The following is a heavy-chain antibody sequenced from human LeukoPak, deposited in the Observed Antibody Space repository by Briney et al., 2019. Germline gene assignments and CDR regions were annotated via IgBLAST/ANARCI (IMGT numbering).Heavy chain of an antibody. Sequence: SVKVSCKASGFTFTSSAMQWVRQARGQRLEWIGWIVVGSGNTNYAQKFQERVTITRDMSTSTAYMELSGLRSEDTAVYYCAADGDYGGNSFIWGQGTLVTVSS. V-gene: IGHV1-58*02. CDR2: IVVGSGNT. CDR3: AADGDYGGNSFI. J-gene: IGHJ4*02. D-gene: IGHD4-23*01. CDR1: GFTFTSSA.